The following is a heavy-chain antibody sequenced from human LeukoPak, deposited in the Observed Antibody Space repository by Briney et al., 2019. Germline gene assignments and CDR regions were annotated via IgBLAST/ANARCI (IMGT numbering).Heavy chain of an antibody. V-gene: IGHV4-34*01. CDR2: INHSGST. Sequence: SETLSLTCAVYGGSFSGYYWSWIRQPPGKGLEWIGEINHSGSTNYNPSLKSRVTISVDTSKNQFSLKLSSVTAADTAVYYCARDFGSPTHGYWFDPWGQGTLVTASS. CDR1: GGSFSGYY. D-gene: IGHD3-16*01. J-gene: IGHJ5*02. CDR3: ARDFGSPTHGYWFDP.